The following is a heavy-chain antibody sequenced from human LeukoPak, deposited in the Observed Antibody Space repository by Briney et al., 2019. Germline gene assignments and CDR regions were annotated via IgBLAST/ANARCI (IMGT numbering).Heavy chain of an antibody. V-gene: IGHV3-30*02. CDR2: IRYDGSNK. CDR1: GFTFSSYG. J-gene: IGHJ1*01. D-gene: IGHD2-2*01. Sequence: GGSLRLPCAASGFTFSSYGMHWVRQAPGKGLEWVAFIRYDGSNKYYADSVKGRFTISRDNSKDTLYLQMNSLRAEDTAVYYCAKDRSPHPYCSSTSCYPLEHWGQGTLVTVSS. CDR3: AKDRSPHPYCSSTSCYPLEH.